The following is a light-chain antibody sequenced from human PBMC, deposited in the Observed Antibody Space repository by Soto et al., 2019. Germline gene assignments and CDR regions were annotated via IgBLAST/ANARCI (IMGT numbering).Light chain of an antibody. V-gene: IGKV1D-13*01. CDR3: QQFNNYLALT. CDR2: DAS. J-gene: IGKJ4*01. Sequence: AIQLTQSPSSLSASVGDRVTITCRASQGISSALAWYQQKPGKAPKLLIYDASTLKSGVPSRFSGSGFGTDFTLTISSLQPEDFATYYCQQFNNYLALTFGGGTKVEIK. CDR1: QGISSA.